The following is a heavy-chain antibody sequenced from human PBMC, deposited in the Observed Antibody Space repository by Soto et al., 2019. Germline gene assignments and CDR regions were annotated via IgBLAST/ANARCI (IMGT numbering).Heavy chain of an antibody. CDR1: GFTFSSYF. V-gene: IGHV3-74*01. Sequence: EVQLVESGGGLVQPGGSLRLSCATSGFTFSSYFMHWVRQAPGKGLVWVSRISADVSGTIYADSVKGRFTISRDNAKNTLYLQMNSLRAEDTAVYYCANYGSGIPFWGQGTLVTVSS. CDR2: ISADVSGT. CDR3: ANYGSGIPF. D-gene: IGHD3-10*01. J-gene: IGHJ4*02.